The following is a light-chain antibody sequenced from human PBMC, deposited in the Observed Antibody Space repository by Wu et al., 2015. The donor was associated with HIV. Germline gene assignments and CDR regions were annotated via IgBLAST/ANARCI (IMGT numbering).Light chain of an antibody. J-gene: IGKJ4*01. V-gene: IGKV3-11*01. CDR3: QQRSNWPLLT. CDR2: DAS. Sequence: EIVMTQSPATLSVSPGEGATLSCRASQSVSSNLAWYQQKPGQAPRLLIYDASNRATGIPARFSGSGSGTDFTLTISSLEPEDFAVYYCQQRSNWPLLTFGGGTKVEIK. CDR1: QSVSSN.